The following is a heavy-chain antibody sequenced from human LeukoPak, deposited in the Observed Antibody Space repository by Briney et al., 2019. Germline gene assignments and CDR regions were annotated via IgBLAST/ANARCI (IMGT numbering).Heavy chain of an antibody. J-gene: IGHJ4*02. Sequence: SETLSLTCTVSGGSISIYYWSWIRQPTGKGLEWSGYIYYSGRTNYNPSPKSRVTISVDTYKNHFSLKLSSVTAADTAVYYCARRYYYGSGSFFFDYWGQGTLVTVSS. CDR1: GGSISIYY. D-gene: IGHD3-10*01. CDR3: ARRYYYGSGSFFFDY. V-gene: IGHV4-59*01. CDR2: IYYSGRT.